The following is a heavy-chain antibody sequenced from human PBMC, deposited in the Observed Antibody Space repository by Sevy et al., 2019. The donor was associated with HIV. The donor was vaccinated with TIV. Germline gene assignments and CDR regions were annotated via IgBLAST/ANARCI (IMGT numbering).Heavy chain of an antibody. CDR2: IWYDGSNK. CDR1: GFTFSSYG. Sequence: GGSLRLSCAASGFTFSSYGMHWVRQAPGKGLEWVAVIWYDGSNKYYADSVKGRFTISRDNSKNTLYLQMNSLRAEDTAVYYCGRDGGWKTDGYSYVYPVYYYYGMDVWGQGTTVTVSS. J-gene: IGHJ6*02. CDR3: GRDGGWKTDGYSYVYPVYYYYGMDV. V-gene: IGHV3-33*01. D-gene: IGHD5-18*01.